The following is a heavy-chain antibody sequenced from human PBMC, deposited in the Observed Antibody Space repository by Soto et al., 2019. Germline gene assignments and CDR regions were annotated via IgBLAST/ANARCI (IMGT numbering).Heavy chain of an antibody. CDR1: GVSISGSRFH. V-gene: IGHV4-39*02. Sequence: SETLSLTCAVSGVSISGSRFHWAWIRHTPGKGLEWIGSIHSGGSTYYNPSLRSRVTISVDSSKTHYSLKLSAVTAADTAVYYCARLKKAAGTDYWGQGTLVTVS. D-gene: IGHD6-13*01. J-gene: IGHJ4*02. CDR3: ARLKKAAGTDY. CDR2: IHSGGST.